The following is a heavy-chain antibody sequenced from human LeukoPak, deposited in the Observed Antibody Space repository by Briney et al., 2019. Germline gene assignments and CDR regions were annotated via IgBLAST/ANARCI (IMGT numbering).Heavy chain of an antibody. CDR2: RSYDGSNK. Sequence: GGSLRLSCAASGFTFSNYAMHWVRQAPGKGLEWVADRSYDGSNKYYADSVKGRFTISRDNSKNTLYLQMNSLRAEDTAVYYCAKDVSGYYYDSSGADYWGQGTLVTVSS. J-gene: IGHJ4*02. CDR3: AKDVSGYYYDSSGADY. CDR1: GFTFSNYA. D-gene: IGHD3-22*01. V-gene: IGHV3-30*04.